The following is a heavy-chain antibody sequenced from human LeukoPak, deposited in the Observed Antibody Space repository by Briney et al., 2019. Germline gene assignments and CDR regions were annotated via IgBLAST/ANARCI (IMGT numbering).Heavy chain of an antibody. Sequence: PGGSLRLSCAASGFTFDDYAMHWVRQAPGKGLEWVSLVSGDGTITYYADSMKGRFTVSRDNSKHSLYLQMNSLRTEYTALYYCAKDKLRSTNYYDSSGCILDYWGQGTLVTVSS. CDR2: VSGDGTIT. V-gene: IGHV3-43*02. CDR3: AKDKLRSTNYYDSSGCILDY. J-gene: IGHJ4*02. CDR1: GFTFDDYA. D-gene: IGHD3-22*01.